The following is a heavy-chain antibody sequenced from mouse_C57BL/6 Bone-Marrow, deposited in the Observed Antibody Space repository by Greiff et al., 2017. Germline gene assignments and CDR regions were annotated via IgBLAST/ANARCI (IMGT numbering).Heavy chain of an antibody. CDR1: GYTFTSYS. J-gene: IGHJ4*01. D-gene: IGHD1-1*01. Sequence: QVQLQQPGAELVKPGASVKLSCKASGYTFTSYSMHWVKQRPGQGLEWIGMFHPNSGSTNYNEKFKSKATVTVDKSSSTAYMQISRLTAEDSAVYYCARYGGDYWGQGTTVTVSS. CDR2: FHPNSGST. V-gene: IGHV1-64*01. CDR3: ARYGGDY.